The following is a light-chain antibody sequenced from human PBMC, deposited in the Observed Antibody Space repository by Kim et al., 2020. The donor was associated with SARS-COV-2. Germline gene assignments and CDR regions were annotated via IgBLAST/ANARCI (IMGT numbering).Light chain of an antibody. Sequence: SSELTQDPAVSVALGQTVRITCQGDRLSRYYASWYQQKPGQAPVLVIYGKNNRPSGIPDRFSGSSSGNTASLTITGAQAEDEADYYCNSRDSSGNHYVFGTGTKVTVL. CDR3: NSRDSSGNHYV. CDR2: GKN. J-gene: IGLJ1*01. CDR1: RLSRYY. V-gene: IGLV3-19*01.